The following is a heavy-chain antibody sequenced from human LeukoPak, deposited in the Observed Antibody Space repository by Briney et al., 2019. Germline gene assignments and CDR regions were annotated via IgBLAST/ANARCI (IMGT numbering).Heavy chain of an antibody. V-gene: IGHV6-1*01. J-gene: IGHJ6*02. CDR3: ARGRRPYYGMDV. Sequence: SQTLSLTCAISGDSVSSNSAAWNWIRQSPSRGLEWLGRTYYYYKWHNDYAESVKSRITVNPDTSKNQFSLHLSSVTPEDTAVYYCARGRRPYYGMDVWGQGTTVTVSS. CDR2: TYYYYKWHN. CDR1: GDSVSSNSAA.